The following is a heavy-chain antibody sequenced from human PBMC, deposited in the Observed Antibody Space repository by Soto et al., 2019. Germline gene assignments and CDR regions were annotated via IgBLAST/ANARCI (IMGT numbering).Heavy chain of an antibody. CDR3: ATSYGSGYLAFDY. CDR2: VNPILSMS. D-gene: IGHD3-10*01. CDR1: GDTFSFYS. Sequence: QVQLVQSGAEVKRPGSSVKVSCKASGDTFSFYSINWVRQAPGLGLEWMGRVNPILSMSNYAQRFQGRVTMTADKPKSTAYMELRGLRSEDTAMYYCATSYGSGYLAFDYWGQGALVTVSS. J-gene: IGHJ4*02. V-gene: IGHV1-69*04.